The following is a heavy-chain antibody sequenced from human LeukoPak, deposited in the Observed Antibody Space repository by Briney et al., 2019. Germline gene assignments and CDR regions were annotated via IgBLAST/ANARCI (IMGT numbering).Heavy chain of an antibody. V-gene: IGHV3-21*01. CDR2: ISSSSSYI. J-gene: IGHJ3*02. CDR1: GFTFSSYS. D-gene: IGHD3-22*01. CDR3: ARTTMIVVTDAFDI. Sequence: PGGSLRLSCAASGFTFSSYSMNWVRQAPGKGLEWVSSISSSSSYIYYADSVKGRFTISRDNAKNSLYLQMNSLRAEDTAVYYCARTTMIVVTDAFDIWGQGTMVTVSS.